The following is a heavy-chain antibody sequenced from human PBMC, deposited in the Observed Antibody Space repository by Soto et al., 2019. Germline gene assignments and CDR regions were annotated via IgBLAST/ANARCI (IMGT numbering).Heavy chain of an antibody. V-gene: IGHV3-23*01. Sequence: GGSLRLSCAASGFTFSSYAMSWVRQAPGKGLEWVSAISGSGGSTYYADSVKGRFTISRDNSKNTLYLQMNSLRAEDTAVYYCAKDPKLGMMEGPFDYWGQGTLVTVSS. D-gene: IGHD7-27*01. CDR3: AKDPKLGMMEGPFDY. CDR1: GFTFSSYA. J-gene: IGHJ4*02. CDR2: ISGSGGST.